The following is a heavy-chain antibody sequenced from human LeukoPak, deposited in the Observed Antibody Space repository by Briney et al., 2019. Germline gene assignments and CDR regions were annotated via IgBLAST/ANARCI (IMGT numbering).Heavy chain of an antibody. D-gene: IGHD7-27*01. CDR3: AKGPNNWGELDYFDY. Sequence: PGGSLRLSCAASGFTFNSYGMHWVRQAPGKGLEWVAFIRYDGSNKYYADSVKGRFTISRDNSKNTLYLQMNSLRAEDTAVYYCAKGPNNWGELDYFDYWGQGTLVTVSS. V-gene: IGHV3-30*02. CDR1: GFTFNSYG. CDR2: IRYDGSNK. J-gene: IGHJ4*02.